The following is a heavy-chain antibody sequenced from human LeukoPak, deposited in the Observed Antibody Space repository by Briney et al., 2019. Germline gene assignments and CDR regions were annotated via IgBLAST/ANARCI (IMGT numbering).Heavy chain of an antibody. J-gene: IGHJ5*02. CDR1: GFTFSGYW. CDR2: IKGDGSDT. CDR3: ARDPRNKGFDP. V-gene: IGHV3-74*01. Sequence: GGSLRLSCAASGFTFSGYWMHWSRQAPGKGLVWVACIKGDGSDTGYADSVKGRFTISRDNAKNMLYLQMNSLRVEDTAVYYCARDPRNKGFDPWGQGTLVTVSA. D-gene: IGHD1/OR15-1a*01.